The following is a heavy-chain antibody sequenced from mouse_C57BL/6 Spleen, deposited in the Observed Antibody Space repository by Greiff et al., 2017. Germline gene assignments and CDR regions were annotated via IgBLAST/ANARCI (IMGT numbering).Heavy chain of an antibody. CDR2: IDPSDSYT. CDR3: ARGEYGGY. D-gene: IGHD5-1*01. J-gene: IGHJ2*01. CDR1: GYTFTSYW. Sequence: QVQLQQPGAELVMPGASVKLSCKASGYTFTSYWMHWVKQRPGQGLEWIGEIDPSDSYTNYNQKFKGKSTLTVDKSSSTAYMQLSSLTSVDSAVYYCARGEYGGYWGQGTTLAVSS. V-gene: IGHV1-69*01.